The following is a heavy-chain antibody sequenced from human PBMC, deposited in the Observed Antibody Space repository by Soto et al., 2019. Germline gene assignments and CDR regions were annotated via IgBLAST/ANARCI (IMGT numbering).Heavy chain of an antibody. CDR2: FYNSGTT. J-gene: IGHJ4*02. CDR1: GDSIRSYY. Sequence: SETLSLTCTVSGDSIRSYYWIWIRQAPGRGLEWIGSFYNSGTTNYNPSLKSRVTISGDTSKNQFSLKLMSVTAADTAVYYCARDGSERPATYWGQGILVTV. V-gene: IGHV4-59*01. D-gene: IGHD3-10*01. CDR3: ARDGSERPATY.